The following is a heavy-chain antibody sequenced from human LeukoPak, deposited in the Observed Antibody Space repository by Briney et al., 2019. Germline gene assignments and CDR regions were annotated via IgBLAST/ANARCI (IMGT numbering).Heavy chain of an antibody. D-gene: IGHD1-1*01. J-gene: IGHJ4*02. Sequence: SETLSLTCTVSGGSISSYYWSWIRQPPGKGLEWIGYIYYSGSTYYNPSLKSRVTMTLDTSKNQFSLKLNSVTAADTAVYYCARTDWNYWDYWGQGTLVTVSS. V-gene: IGHV4-59*12. CDR1: GGSISSYY. CDR3: ARTDWNYWDY. CDR2: IYYSGST.